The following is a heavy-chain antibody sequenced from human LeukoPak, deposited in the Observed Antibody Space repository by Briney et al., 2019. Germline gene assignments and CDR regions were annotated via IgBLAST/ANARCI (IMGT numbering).Heavy chain of an antibody. CDR1: VYTFTCYY. J-gene: IGHJ4*02. CDR3: ARDQSGSSGYSDY. CDR2: INPNSGGT. Sequence: ASVKVSCKASVYTFTCYYMHWVRQAPGQGLEWMGWINPNSGGTNYAQKFQGRVTMTRDTSISTAYMELSRLRSDDTAVYYCARDQSGSSGYSDYWGQGTLVTVSS. D-gene: IGHD3-22*01. V-gene: IGHV1-2*02.